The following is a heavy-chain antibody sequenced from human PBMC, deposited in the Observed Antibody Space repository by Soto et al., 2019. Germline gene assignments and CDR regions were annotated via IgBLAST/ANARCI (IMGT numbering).Heavy chain of an antibody. J-gene: IGHJ6*02. D-gene: IGHD2-2*01. CDR3: ARSQGSSTSLEIYYYYYYGMDV. V-gene: IGHV1-69*01. Sequence: QVQLVQSGAEVKKPGSSVKVSCKASGGTFSSYAISWVRQAPGQGLEWMGGIIPISGTANYAQKFQGRVTITADASTSTAYMELSSMRYEDTAVYYCARSQGSSTSLEIYYYYYYGMDVWGQGTTVTVSS. CDR2: IIPISGTA. CDR1: GGTFSSYA.